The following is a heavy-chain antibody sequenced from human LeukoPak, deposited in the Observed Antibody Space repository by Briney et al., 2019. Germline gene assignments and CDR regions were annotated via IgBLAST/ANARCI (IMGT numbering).Heavy chain of an antibody. CDR3: ARSGSELLWFGESIPYYFDY. J-gene: IGHJ4*02. Sequence: SETLPLTCTVSGGSISSYYWSWIRQPPGKGLKWIGYIYYSGSTNYNPSLKSRVTISVDTSKNQFSLKLSSVTAADTAVYYCARSGSELLWFGESIPYYFDYWGQGTLVTVSS. D-gene: IGHD3-10*01. CDR2: IYYSGST. V-gene: IGHV4-59*01. CDR1: GGSISSYY.